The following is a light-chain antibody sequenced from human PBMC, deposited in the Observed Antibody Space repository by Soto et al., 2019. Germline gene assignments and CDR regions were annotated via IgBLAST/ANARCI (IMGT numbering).Light chain of an antibody. CDR1: QSVSRTY. J-gene: IGKJ1*01. V-gene: IGKV3-20*01. CDR3: QKYNSATWT. CDR2: ATS. Sequence: EIVLTQCPGTLSLSAGERATLSCRASQSVSRTYLAWYQQKPVQAPRLLIYATSSRATGIPDRFSGSGSGTDFTLTISSLQNEDVATYYCQKYNSATWTFGQGTKVDIK.